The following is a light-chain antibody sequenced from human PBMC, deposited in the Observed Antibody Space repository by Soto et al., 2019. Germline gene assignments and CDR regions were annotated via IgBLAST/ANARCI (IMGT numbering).Light chain of an antibody. CDR2: GAS. CDR3: QQYGSSPRT. Sequence: EIVLTQSPGTLSLSPGERATLSCRASQSVSGRYLAWYQQKPGQAPRLLIYGASSRAPGIPDRFSGSGSGTDFTLTISRLEPDDFAVYYCQQYGSSPRTFGQGTKVEIK. J-gene: IGKJ1*01. V-gene: IGKV3-20*01. CDR1: QSVSGRY.